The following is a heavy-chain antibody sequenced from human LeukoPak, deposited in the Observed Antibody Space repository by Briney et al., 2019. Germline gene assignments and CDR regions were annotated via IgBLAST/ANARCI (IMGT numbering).Heavy chain of an antibody. V-gene: IGHV3-23*01. Sequence: GGSLRLSCAASGFTFSTYAMTWVRQAPGKGLEWVSDISGSGGSTYYADSVKGRFTISRDNSKNTLCLQMNGLRAEDTAVYYCAKNDPPGDADYAPLDYWGQGTLVTVSS. CDR2: ISGSGGST. CDR3: AKNDPPGDADYAPLDY. CDR1: GFTFSTYA. J-gene: IGHJ4*02. D-gene: IGHD4-17*01.